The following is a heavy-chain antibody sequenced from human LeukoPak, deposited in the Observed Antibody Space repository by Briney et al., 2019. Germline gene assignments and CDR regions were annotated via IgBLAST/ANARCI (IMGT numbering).Heavy chain of an antibody. CDR1: GFTFSSYA. Sequence: GGSLRLSCAASGFTFSSYAMHWVRQAPGKGLEWVAVISYDGSNKYYADSVKGRFTISRDNSKNTLYLQMNSLRAEDTAVYYCARPLTTHDSSLDSWGQGALVTVSS. V-gene: IGHV3-30*01. CDR3: ARPLTTHDSSLDS. CDR2: ISYDGSNK. J-gene: IGHJ4*02. D-gene: IGHD4-11*01.